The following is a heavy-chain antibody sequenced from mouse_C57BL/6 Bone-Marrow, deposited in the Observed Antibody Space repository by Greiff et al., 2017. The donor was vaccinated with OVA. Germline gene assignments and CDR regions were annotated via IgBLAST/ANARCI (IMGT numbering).Heavy chain of an antibody. Sequence: QVQLQQPGAELVMPGASVKLSCKASGYTFTSYWMHWVKQRPGQGLEWIGEIDPSDSYTNYNQKFKGKSTLTVDKSSSTAYMELSSLTSEDSAVYYCARVDYWGQGTTLTVSS. CDR1: GYTFTSYW. V-gene: IGHV1-69*01. J-gene: IGHJ2*01. CDR3: ARVDY. CDR2: IDPSDSYT.